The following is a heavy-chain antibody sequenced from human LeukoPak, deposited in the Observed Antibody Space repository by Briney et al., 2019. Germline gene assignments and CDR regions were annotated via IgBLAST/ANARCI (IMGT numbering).Heavy chain of an antibody. CDR1: GFTFSSYA. CDR3: AKDPGVVPAHYFDY. D-gene: IGHD2-2*01. Sequence: GGSLRLTCAASGFTFSSYAMNWVRQAPGKGLEWVSGTSSTGVSTFYADSVKGRFTVSRDNSKNTLSLQMNSLRAEDTAVYYCAKDPGVVPAHYFDYWGQGTLVTVSS. CDR2: TSSTGVST. J-gene: IGHJ4*02. V-gene: IGHV3-23*01.